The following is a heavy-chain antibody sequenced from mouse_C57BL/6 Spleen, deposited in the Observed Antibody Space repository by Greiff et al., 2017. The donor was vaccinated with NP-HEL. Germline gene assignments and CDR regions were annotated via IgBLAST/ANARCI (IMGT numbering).Heavy chain of an antibody. V-gene: IGHV5-16*01. CDR1: GFTFSDYY. CDR2: INYDGSST. CDR3: ARKIVATGYFDV. Sequence: EVQLVESEGGLVQPGSSMKLSCTASGFTFSDYYMAWVRQVPEKGLEWVANINYDGSSTYYLDSLKSRFIISRDNAKNILYLQMSSLKSEDTATYYCARKIVATGYFDVWGTGTTVTVSS. D-gene: IGHD1-1*01. J-gene: IGHJ1*03.